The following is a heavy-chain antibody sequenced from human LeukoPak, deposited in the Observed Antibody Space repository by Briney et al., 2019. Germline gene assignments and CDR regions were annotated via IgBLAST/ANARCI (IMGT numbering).Heavy chain of an antibody. CDR3: AKALPLHYYGSGSYQH. V-gene: IGHV1-2*04. CDR1: GYTFTGYY. D-gene: IGHD3-10*01. CDR2: INPNSGGT. J-gene: IGHJ4*02. Sequence: ASVKVSCKASGYTFTGYYMHWVRQAPGQGLEWMGWINPNSGGTNYAQKFQGWVTMTRDTSISTAYMELSRLRSEDTAVYYCAKALPLHYYGSGSYQHWGQGTLVTVSS.